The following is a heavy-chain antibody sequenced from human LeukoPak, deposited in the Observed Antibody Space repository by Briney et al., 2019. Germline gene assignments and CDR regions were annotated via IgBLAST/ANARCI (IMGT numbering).Heavy chain of an antibody. CDR3: ARRRYYDGSGYLE. CDR1: GNSVSRSDSY. J-gene: IGHJ1*01. Sequence: SETLSLTCSVSGNSVSRSDSYWDWIRQPPGKGLEWIGTIYYSGRTYYSPSLKSRVTLSVDTSSNQFSLNLRSVTAADTAVYYCARRRYYDGSGYLEWGQGTLLSVSS. CDR2: IYYSGRT. V-gene: IGHV4-39*01. D-gene: IGHD3-22*01.